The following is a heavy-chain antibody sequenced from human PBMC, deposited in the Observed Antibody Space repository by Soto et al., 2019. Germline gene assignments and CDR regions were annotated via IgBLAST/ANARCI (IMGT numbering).Heavy chain of an antibody. CDR3: ARDPKISFRQH. CDR2: ISYDGTNK. CDR1: GLSLSLSP. J-gene: IGHJ1*01. D-gene: IGHD3-3*01. V-gene: IGHV3-30-3*01. Sequence: GGTLRLACAVYGLSLSLSPMPWVRQDPGKGPEWVAIISYDGTNKFYADSVKGPFTISRDNSKSTLYLPLDRLRPDHATVYYCARDPKISFRQH.